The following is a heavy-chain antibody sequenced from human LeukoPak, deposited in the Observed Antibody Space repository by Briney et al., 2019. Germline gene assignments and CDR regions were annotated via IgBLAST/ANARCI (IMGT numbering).Heavy chain of an antibody. J-gene: IGHJ6*02. CDR2: IYYSGST. V-gene: IGHV4-59*01. CDR3: ARGGARPGNYYYGMDV. Sequence: SETLSLTCTVSGGSISSYYWSWIRQPPGKGLEWIGYIYYSGSTNYNPSLKSRVTISVGTSKNQFSLKLSSVTAADTAVYYCARGGARPGNYYYGMDVWGQGTTVTVSS. CDR1: GGSISSYY. D-gene: IGHD4-17*01.